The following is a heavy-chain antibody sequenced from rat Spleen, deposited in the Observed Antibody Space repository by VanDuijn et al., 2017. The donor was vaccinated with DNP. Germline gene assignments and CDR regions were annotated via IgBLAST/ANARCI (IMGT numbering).Heavy chain of an antibody. Sequence: EVQLVESGGDLVQPGRSLKLSCVASGFTFSYYWMAWIRQVPGRGLEWIASITSGSGTTSYLDSVKGRFTISRDDAKDTLSLPVNSLRSEDTATYYCARVGDLHYGGDGDVLDVWGQGTSVTVSS. D-gene: IGHD1-1*01. J-gene: IGHJ4*01. V-gene: IGHV5-31*01. CDR1: GFTFSYYW. CDR2: ITSGSGTT. CDR3: ARVGDLHYGGDGDVLDV.